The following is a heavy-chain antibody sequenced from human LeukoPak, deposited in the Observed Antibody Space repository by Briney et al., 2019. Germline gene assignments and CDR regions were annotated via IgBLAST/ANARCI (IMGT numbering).Heavy chain of an antibody. CDR3: AKDTIFGVVIHPLDY. V-gene: IGHV3-30*02. Sequence: PGGSLRLSCAASGFTFSSYGMHWVRQAPGKGLEWVAFIRYDGSNKYYADSVKGRFTISRDNSKNTLYLQMNSLRAEDTAVYYCAKDTIFGVVIHPLDYWGQGTLVTVSS. CDR1: GFTFSSYG. D-gene: IGHD3-3*01. J-gene: IGHJ4*02. CDR2: IRYDGSNK.